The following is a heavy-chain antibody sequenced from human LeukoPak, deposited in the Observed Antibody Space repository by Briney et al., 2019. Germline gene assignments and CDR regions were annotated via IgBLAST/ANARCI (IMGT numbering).Heavy chain of an antibody. CDR3: ARFGPDYYDSRGDAFDI. J-gene: IGHJ3*02. Sequence: GESLKISCKGSGYSFTSYWIGWVRQMPGKGLEWMGIIYPGDSDTRYSPSFQGQVTISADKSISTAYLQWSSLKASDTAMYYCARFGPDYYDSRGDAFDIWGQGTMVTVSS. CDR1: GYSFTSYW. V-gene: IGHV5-51*01. D-gene: IGHD3-22*01. CDR2: IYPGDSDT.